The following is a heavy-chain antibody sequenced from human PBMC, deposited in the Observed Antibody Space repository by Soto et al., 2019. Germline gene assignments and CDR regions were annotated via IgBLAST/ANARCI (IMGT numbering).Heavy chain of an antibody. V-gene: IGHV4-39*01. D-gene: IGHD6-13*01. CDR3: AKTGSSSWYPSWPH. CDR2: IYYSGST. Sequence: PGKGLEWIGSIYYSGSTYYNPSLKSRVTISVDTSKNQFSLKLSSVTAADTAVYFCAKTGSSSWYPSWPHLGNGTPVIVSS. J-gene: IGHJ1*01.